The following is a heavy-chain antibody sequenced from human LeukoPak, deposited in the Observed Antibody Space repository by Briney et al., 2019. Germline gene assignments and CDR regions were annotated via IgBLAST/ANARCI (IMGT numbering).Heavy chain of an antibody. J-gene: IGHJ4*02. CDR2: ISSSSSYI. CDR1: GFTFSSYA. D-gene: IGHD3-10*01. Sequence: GGSLRLSCAASGFTFSSYAMNWVRQAPGKGLEWVSSISSSSSYIYYADSVKGRFTISRDNAKNSLYLQMNSLRAEDTAVYYCARGSASAQGSFDYWGQGTLVTVSS. V-gene: IGHV3-21*01. CDR3: ARGSASAQGSFDY.